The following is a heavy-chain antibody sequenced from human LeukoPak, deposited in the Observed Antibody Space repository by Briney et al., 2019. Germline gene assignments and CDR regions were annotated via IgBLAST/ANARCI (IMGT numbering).Heavy chain of an antibody. CDR2: IYYSGST. CDR3: ARDTYYYDSSGSDY. V-gene: IGHV4-30-4*01. CDR1: GGSISGGDYY. D-gene: IGHD3-22*01. J-gene: IGHJ4*02. Sequence: SETLSLTCTVSGGSISGGDYYWSWIRQPPGKGLEWIGYIYYSGSTYYNPSLKSRVTISVDTSKNQFSLKLSSVTAADTAVYYCARDTYYYDSSGSDYWGQGTLVTVSS.